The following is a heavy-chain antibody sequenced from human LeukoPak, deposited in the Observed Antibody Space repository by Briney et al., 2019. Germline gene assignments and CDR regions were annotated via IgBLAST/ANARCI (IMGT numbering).Heavy chain of an antibody. CDR2: INPNSGGT. J-gene: IGHJ4*02. CDR3: VRVGATDFDY. V-gene: IGHV1-2*02. D-gene: IGHD1-26*01. CDR1: GYTFTGYY. Sequence: ASVTVSCKASGYTFTGYYMHWVRQAPGQGLGWMGWINPNSGGTNYAQKFQGRVTMTRDTSISTAYMELSRLRSDDTAVYYCVRVGATDFDYWGQGTLVTVSS.